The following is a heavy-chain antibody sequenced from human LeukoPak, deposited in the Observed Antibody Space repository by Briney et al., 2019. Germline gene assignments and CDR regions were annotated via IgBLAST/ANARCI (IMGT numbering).Heavy chain of an antibody. J-gene: IGHJ6*03. CDR3: ARVLSGRGSLYDYYYYMDV. V-gene: IGHV3-21*04. CDR1: GFTFSSYS. D-gene: IGHD3-10*01. Sequence: GGSLRLSCAASGFTFSSYSMNWVRQAPGKGLEWVSSISSSSYIYYADSLKGRFTISRDISKNTLYLQMNSLRAEDTAVYYCARVLSGRGSLYDYYYYMDVWGKGTTVTISS. CDR2: ISSSSYI.